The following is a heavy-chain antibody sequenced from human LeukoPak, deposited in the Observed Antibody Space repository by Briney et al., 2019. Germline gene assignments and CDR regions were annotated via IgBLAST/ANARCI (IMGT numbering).Heavy chain of an antibody. Sequence: PGGSLRLSCAVSGFTFSNYGVHGVREAPGKGLEWVALLSSGGINKHYADSVKGRFIISRDNSMNTLYPQMNSLRVEDTAVYYCARGLYRLYDMDYWGQGTLVTVSS. CDR2: LSSGGINK. D-gene: IGHD3-22*01. CDR1: GFTFSNYG. CDR3: ARGLYRLYDMDY. V-gene: IGHV3-30*03. J-gene: IGHJ4*01.